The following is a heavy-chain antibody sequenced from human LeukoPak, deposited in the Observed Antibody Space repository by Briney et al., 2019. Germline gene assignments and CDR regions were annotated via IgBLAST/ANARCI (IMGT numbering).Heavy chain of an antibody. J-gene: IGHJ3*02. CDR3: AYGYGYAFDI. CDR2: IKQDGSET. V-gene: IGHV3-7*03. CDR1: GVTFSNNW. Sequence: GGSLRLSCAASGVTFSNNWMSWVRQVPGKGLEWVAHIKQDGSETYYVDSVKGRFTISRDNAKNSLYLQMDSLRAEDTAVYYCAYGYGYAFDIWGQGTMVIVSA. D-gene: IGHD5-18*01.